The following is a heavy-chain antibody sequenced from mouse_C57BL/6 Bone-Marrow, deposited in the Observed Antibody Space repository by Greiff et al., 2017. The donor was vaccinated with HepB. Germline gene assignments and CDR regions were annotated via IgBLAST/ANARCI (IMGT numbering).Heavy chain of an antibody. J-gene: IGHJ4*01. D-gene: IGHD2-1*01. CDR2: ILPSIGRT. CDR1: DSEVFPIAY. CDR3: ARLSLYGKGAMDY. V-gene: IGHV15-2*01. Sequence: VHLVESGSELRSPGSSVKLSCKDFDSEVFPIAYMSWVRQKPGHGFEWIGGILPSIGRTIYGEKFEDKATLDADTLSNTAYLELNSLTSEDSAIYYCARLSLYGKGAMDYWGQGTSVTVSS.